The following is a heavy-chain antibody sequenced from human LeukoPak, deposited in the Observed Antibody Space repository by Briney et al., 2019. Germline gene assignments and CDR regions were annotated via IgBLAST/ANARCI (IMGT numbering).Heavy chain of an antibody. CDR1: GGSFSGYY. CDR2: INHSGST. V-gene: IGHV4-34*01. CDR3: ARNRDAPPLYWTFDY. J-gene: IGHJ4*02. Sequence: SETLSLTCAVYGGSFSGYYWSWIPQPPGKGLEWIGEINHSGSTNYNPSLKSRVTISVDTSKNQFSLKLSSVTAADTAVYYCARNRDAPPLYWTFDYWGQGTLVTVSS. D-gene: IGHD3/OR15-3a*01.